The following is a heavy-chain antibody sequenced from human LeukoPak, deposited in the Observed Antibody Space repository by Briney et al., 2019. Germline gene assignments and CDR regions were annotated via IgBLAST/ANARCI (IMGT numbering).Heavy chain of an antibody. J-gene: IGHJ4*02. CDR1: GGSISSSSYY. Sequence: SETLSLTCTVSGGSISSSSYYWGWIRQPPGKGLEWIGSIYYSGSTYYNPSLKSRVTISVDTSKNQFSLKLSSVTAADTAVSYCARLTVTLDYWGQGTLVTVSS. D-gene: IGHD4-17*01. V-gene: IGHV4-39*01. CDR3: ARLTVTLDY. CDR2: IYYSGST.